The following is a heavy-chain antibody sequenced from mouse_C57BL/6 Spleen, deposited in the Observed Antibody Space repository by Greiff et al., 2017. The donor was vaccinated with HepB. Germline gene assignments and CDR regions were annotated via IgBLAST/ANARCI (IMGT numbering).Heavy chain of an antibody. V-gene: IGHV7-3*01. CDR1: GFTFTDYY. CDR2: IRNKANGYTT. J-gene: IGHJ2*01. D-gene: IGHD4-1*01. Sequence: EVQLVESGGGLVQPGGSLSLSCAASGFTFTDYYMSWVRQPPGKALEWLGFIRNKANGYTTEYSASVKGRFTISRDNSQSILYLQMNALRAEDSATYYGARYLGLYFDYWGQGTTLTVSS. CDR3: ARYLGLYFDY.